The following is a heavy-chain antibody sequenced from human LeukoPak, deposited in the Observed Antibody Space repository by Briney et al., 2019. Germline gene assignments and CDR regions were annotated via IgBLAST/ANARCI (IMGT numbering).Heavy chain of an antibody. D-gene: IGHD3-16*01. V-gene: IGHV4-39*07. CDR1: GGSISSSSYY. Sequence: SETLSLNCTVSGGSISSSSYYWGWIRQPPGKGLEWIGSIYYSGSTYYNPSLKSRVTISVDTSKNQFSLKLSSVTAADTAVYYCARRPSGLRGVFDYWGQGALVTVSS. J-gene: IGHJ4*02. CDR3: ARRPSGLRGVFDY. CDR2: IYYSGST.